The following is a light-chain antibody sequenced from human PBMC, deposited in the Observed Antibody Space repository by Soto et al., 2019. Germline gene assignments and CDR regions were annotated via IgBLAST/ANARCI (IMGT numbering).Light chain of an antibody. CDR3: QQTYSSPRT. CDR2: AAS. CDR1: QSIRRS. V-gene: IGKV1-39*01. J-gene: IGKJ1*01. Sequence: DIQMTQSPSSLSASVAARVTITCRASQSIRRSLNWYQQKPGKAPNLLIYAASSLQTGVPSRFTGSGSGTDLTLTISNLQPEDFAVYYCQQTYSSPRTFGQGTKVDIK.